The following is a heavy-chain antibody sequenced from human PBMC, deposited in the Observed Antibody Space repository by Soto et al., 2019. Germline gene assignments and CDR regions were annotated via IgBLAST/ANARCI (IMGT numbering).Heavy chain of an antibody. D-gene: IGHD3-10*01. CDR2: INPSGGST. Sequence: ASVKVSCKASGYTFTSYYMHWVRQAPGQGLEWMGIINPSGGSTSYAQKFQGRVTMTRDTSTSTAYMELSSLRSEDTAVYYCARVYYSGAFDIWGQGTMVTVSS. CDR1: GYTFTSYY. J-gene: IGHJ3*02. CDR3: ARVYYSGAFDI. V-gene: IGHV1-46*01.